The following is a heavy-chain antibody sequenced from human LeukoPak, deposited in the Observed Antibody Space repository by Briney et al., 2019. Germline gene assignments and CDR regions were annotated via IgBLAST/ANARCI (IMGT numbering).Heavy chain of an antibody. CDR3: ARAPQNDYGDF. CDR1: GGSVSSGSYY. Sequence: SETLSLTCTVSGGSVSSGSYYWSWIRQPPGKGLEWIGYIYFTGSTNYNPSLKSRVTISVDTSKNQFSLKLTSVTAAGTAVYYCARAPQNDYGDFWGQGTLVTVSS. J-gene: IGHJ4*02. CDR2: IYFTGST. V-gene: IGHV4-61*01.